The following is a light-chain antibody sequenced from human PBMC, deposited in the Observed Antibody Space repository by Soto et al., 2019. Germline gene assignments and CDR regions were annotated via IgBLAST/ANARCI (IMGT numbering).Light chain of an antibody. CDR3: PHRPMWPIP. J-gene: IGKJ5*01. Sequence: LTQAPVTLSLAPGEGPTLSCRSSQSFRGLLAWYQQKPGQAPRLLIYDAYNRATGIPPRFSGSGSGTDFTLTMCSLEPEDSAVYYCPHRPMWPIPSGQGTRLAIK. CDR2: DAY. CDR1: QSFRGL. V-gene: IGKV3-11*01.